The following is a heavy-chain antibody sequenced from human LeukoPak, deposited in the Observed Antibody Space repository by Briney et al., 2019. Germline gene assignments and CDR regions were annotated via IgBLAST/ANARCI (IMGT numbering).Heavy chain of an antibody. D-gene: IGHD3-10*01. CDR2: ISGSGGST. CDR3: AKDPGFVYYGSGSYYKYWFDP. J-gene: IGHJ5*02. CDR1: GFTFSSYG. Sequence: GGSLRLSCAASGFTFSSYGMSWVRQAPGKGLEWVSAISGSGGSTYYADSVKGRFTISRDNSKNTLYLQMNSLRAEDTAVYYCAKDPGFVYYGSGSYYKYWFDPWGQGTLVTVSS. V-gene: IGHV3-23*01.